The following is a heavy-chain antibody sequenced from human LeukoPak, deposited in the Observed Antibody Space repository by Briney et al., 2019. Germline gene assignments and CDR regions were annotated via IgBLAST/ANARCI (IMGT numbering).Heavy chain of an antibody. CDR2: INHSGST. Sequence: SETLSLTCSVSGGSISSSSYYWGWIRQPPGKGLEWIGEINHSGSTNYNPSLKSRVTISVDTSKNQFSLKLSSVTAADTAVYYCARGLYSSSSRAFDIWGQGTMVTVSS. J-gene: IGHJ3*02. D-gene: IGHD6-6*01. CDR1: GGSISSSSYY. V-gene: IGHV4-39*07. CDR3: ARGLYSSSSRAFDI.